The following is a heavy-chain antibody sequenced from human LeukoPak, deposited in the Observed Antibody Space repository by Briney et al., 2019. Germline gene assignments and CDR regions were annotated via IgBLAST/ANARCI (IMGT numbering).Heavy chain of an antibody. CDR2: IWYDGSNK. CDR1: GFTFSNYY. V-gene: IGHV3-33*08. J-gene: IGHJ4*02. CDR3: ARGLSDELRGDFDY. D-gene: IGHD3-10*01. Sequence: PGGSLRFSCAASGFTFSNYYMSWIRQAPGKGLEWVAVIWYDGSNKYYADSVKGRFTISRDNSKNTLYLQMNSLRAEDTAVYYCARGLSDELRGDFDYWGQGTLVTVSS.